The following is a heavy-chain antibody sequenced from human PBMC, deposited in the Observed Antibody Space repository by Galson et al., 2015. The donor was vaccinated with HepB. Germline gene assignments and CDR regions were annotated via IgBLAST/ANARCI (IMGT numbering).Heavy chain of an antibody. J-gene: IGHJ3*02. CDR1: GGSISSYY. CDR3: ARGSYGSGLDAFDI. V-gene: IGHV4-59*12. Sequence: SETLSLTCTVSGGSISSYYWSWIRQPPGKGLEWIGYIYYSGSTNYNPSLKSRVTISVDTSKNQFSLKLSSVTAADTAVYYCARGSYGSGLDAFDIWGQGTMVTVSS. D-gene: IGHD3-10*01. CDR2: IYYSGST.